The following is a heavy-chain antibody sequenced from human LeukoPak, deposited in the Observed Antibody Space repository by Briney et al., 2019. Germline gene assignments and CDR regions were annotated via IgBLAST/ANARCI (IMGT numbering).Heavy chain of an antibody. J-gene: IGHJ4*02. CDR2: IYYSGST. CDR1: GGSISSYY. D-gene: IGHD4-11*01. Sequence: PSETLSLTCTVSGGSISSYYWSWIRQPPGKGLEWIGYIYYSGSTNYNPSLKSRVTISVDTSKNQFSLKLSSVTAADTAVYYCARVPTVTPFDYWGQGTLVTVSS. CDR3: ARVPTVTPFDY. V-gene: IGHV4-59*01.